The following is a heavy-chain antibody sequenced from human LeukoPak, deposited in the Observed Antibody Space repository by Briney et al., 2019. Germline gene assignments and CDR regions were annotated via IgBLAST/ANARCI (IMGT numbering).Heavy chain of an antibody. Sequence: GGSLRLSCAASGFTFSSYGMSWVRQAPGKGLEWVSAISGSGGSTYYADSVKGRFTISRDNSKNTLYLQMNSLRAEDTAVSPCATVHDILTGYSSFDYSGQGTLVTVSS. CDR3: ATVHDILTGYSSFDY. CDR1: GFTFSSYG. V-gene: IGHV3-23*01. J-gene: IGHJ4*02. D-gene: IGHD3-9*01. CDR2: ISGSGGST.